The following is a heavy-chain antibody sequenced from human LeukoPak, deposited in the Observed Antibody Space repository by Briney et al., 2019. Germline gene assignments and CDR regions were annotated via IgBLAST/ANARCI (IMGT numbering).Heavy chain of an antibody. CDR3: AKDRAGVVVPAAWDLDY. J-gene: IGHJ4*02. CDR1: GFTFSSYG. V-gene: IGHV3-30*18. CDR2: ISYDGSNK. D-gene: IGHD2-2*01. Sequence: PGGSLRLSCAASGFTFSSYGMHWVRQAPGKGLEWVAVISYDGSNKYYADSVKGRFTISRDNSKNTLYLQMNSLRAEDTAVYYCAKDRAGVVVPAAWDLDYRGQGTLVTVSS.